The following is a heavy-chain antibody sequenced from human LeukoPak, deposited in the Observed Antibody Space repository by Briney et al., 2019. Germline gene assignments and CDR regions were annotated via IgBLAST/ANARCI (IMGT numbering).Heavy chain of an antibody. V-gene: IGHV3-66*01. D-gene: IGHD3-9*01. Sequence: PGGSLRLSCAASGFTVSSNYMSWVRQAPGKGLEWVSVIYSGGSTYYADSVKGRFTISRDNSKNTLYLQMNSLRAEDTTVYYCASPAHYDVLTGYYGNYDYWGQGTMVTVSS. CDR2: IYSGGST. CDR3: ASPAHYDVLTGYYGNYDY. J-gene: IGHJ4*03. CDR1: GFTVSSNY.